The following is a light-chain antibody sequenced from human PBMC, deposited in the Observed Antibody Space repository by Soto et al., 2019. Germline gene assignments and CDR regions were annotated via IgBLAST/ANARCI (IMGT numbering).Light chain of an antibody. CDR3: SSYTSSSTPYV. V-gene: IGLV2-14*01. J-gene: IGLJ1*01. Sequence: QSALTHPASVSGSPGQSITISCTGSSSDVGGYNYVSWYQQYPGKAPKLIIYEVSNRPSGVSNRFSGSKSGNTASLTISGLQAEDEADYYCSSYTSSSTPYVFGTGTKLTVL. CDR2: EVS. CDR1: SSDVGGYNY.